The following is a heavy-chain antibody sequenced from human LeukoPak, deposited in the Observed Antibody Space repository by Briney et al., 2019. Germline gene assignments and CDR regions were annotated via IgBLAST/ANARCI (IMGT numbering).Heavy chain of an antibody. CDR3: AKDIPPQWYYDSSGYFDY. D-gene: IGHD3-22*01. Sequence: GGSLRLSCAASGFTFSSYAMSWVRQAPGKGLEWVPAISGSGGSTYYADSVKGRFTISRDNSKNTLYLQMNSLRAEDTAVYYCAKDIPPQWYYDSSGYFDYWGQGTLVTVSS. V-gene: IGHV3-23*01. CDR1: GFTFSSYA. J-gene: IGHJ4*02. CDR2: ISGSGGST.